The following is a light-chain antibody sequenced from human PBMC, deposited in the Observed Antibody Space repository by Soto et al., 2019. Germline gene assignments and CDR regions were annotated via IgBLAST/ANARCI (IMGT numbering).Light chain of an antibody. CDR1: QSVSID. Sequence: EIVMTHSPATLSVSPCERATLSFRASQSVSIDLAWYQQKPGQAPRLLIYGASSRAIGIPDRFSGSGSGTDFTLTISRLEPEDFAVYCCQQYGSSPRTFGQGTKVDI. CDR2: GAS. V-gene: IGKV3-20*01. CDR3: QQYGSSPRT. J-gene: IGKJ1*01.